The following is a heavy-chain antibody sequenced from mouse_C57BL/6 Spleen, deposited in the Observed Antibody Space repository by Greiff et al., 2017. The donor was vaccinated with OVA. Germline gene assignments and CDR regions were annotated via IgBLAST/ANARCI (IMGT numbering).Heavy chain of an antibody. CDR2: ISDGGSYT. D-gene: IGHD1-1*01. J-gene: IGHJ1*03. CDR1: GFTFSSYA. Sequence: EVQRVESGGGLVKPGGSLKLSCAASGFTFSSYAMSWVRQTPEKRLEWVATISDGGSYTYYPDNVKGRFTISRDNAKNNLYLQMSHLKSEDTAMYYCAREGDGSSWYFDVWGTGTTVTVSS. V-gene: IGHV5-4*01. CDR3: AREGDGSSWYFDV.